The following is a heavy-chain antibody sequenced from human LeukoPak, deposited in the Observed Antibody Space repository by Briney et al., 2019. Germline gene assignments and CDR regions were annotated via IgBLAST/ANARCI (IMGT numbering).Heavy chain of an antibody. J-gene: IGHJ4*02. CDR2: ISRSGDIT. CDR1: GAAFTKYG. Sequence: GGSLRLSCAASGAAFTKYGMKWVRQAAGAGLEYISGISRSGDITHYADSVKGRFTISRDNVQTPLYLQMNSLRADDTALYYCATEGFYYWGPGTQVTVSS. CDR3: ATEGFYY. V-gene: IGHV3-23*01.